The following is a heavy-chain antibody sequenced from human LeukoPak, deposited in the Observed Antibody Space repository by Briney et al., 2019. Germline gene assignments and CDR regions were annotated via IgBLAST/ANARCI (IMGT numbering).Heavy chain of an antibody. Sequence: GGSLRLSCAASGFTFSSYSMNWVRQAPGKGLEWVSSISSSSSYIYYADSVKGRFTISRDNAKNSLYLQMDSLRAEDTAVYYCARSSPHCSSTSCYNDAFDIWGQGTMVTVSS. CDR2: ISSSSSYI. D-gene: IGHD2-2*02. J-gene: IGHJ3*02. CDR1: GFTFSSYS. V-gene: IGHV3-21*01. CDR3: ARSSPHCSSTSCYNDAFDI.